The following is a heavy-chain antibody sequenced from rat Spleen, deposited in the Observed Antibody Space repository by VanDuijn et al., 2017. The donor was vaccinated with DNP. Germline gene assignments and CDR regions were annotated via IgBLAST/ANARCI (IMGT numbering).Heavy chain of an antibody. Sequence: EVKLLESGGGLVQPGGSMRLSCAASGFTFTDFYMNWIRQPAGKAPEWLGFIRSKAKGYTTEYNPSVKGRFTISRDNIQNMLYLQMNTLRAEDTATYYCARRYYGYNGDAMDAWGQGTSVTVSS. D-gene: IGHD1-9*01. J-gene: IGHJ4*01. CDR2: IRSKAKGYTT. V-gene: IGHV7-7*01. CDR3: ARRYYGYNGDAMDA. CDR1: GFTFTDFY.